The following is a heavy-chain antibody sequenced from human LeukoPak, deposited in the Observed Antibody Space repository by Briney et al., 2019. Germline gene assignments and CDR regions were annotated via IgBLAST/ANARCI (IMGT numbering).Heavy chain of an antibody. CDR3: ARVRAVRSIAANWYFDL. D-gene: IGHD6-6*01. CDR1: GGSISSYY. CDR2: IYYSGST. J-gene: IGHJ2*01. V-gene: IGHV4-59*01. Sequence: PSETLSLTCTVSGGSISSYYWSWVRQPPGKGLEWIGYIYYSGSTNYNPSLKSRVTISVDTSKNQFSLKLSSVTAADTAVYYCARVRAVRSIAANWYFDLWGRGTLVTVSS.